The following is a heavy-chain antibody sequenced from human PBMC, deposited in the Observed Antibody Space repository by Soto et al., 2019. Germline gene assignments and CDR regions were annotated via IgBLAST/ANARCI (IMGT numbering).Heavy chain of an antibody. D-gene: IGHD3-3*01. CDR3: ARVGAERTIFGEYYYYGMDV. V-gene: IGHV3-21*01. CDR1: GFTFSSYS. Sequence: PGGSLRLSCAASGFTFSSYSMNWVRQAPGKGLEWVSSISSSSSYIYYADSVKGRFTISRDNAKNSLYLQMNSLRAEDTAVYYCARVGAERTIFGEYYYYGMDVWGQGTTVTVSS. CDR2: ISSSSSYI. J-gene: IGHJ6*02.